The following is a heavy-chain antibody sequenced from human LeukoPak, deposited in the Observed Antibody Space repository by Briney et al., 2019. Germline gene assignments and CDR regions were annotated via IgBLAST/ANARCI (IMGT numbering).Heavy chain of an antibody. Sequence: SETLSLTCTVSGYSISSGYYWGWIRQPPGKGLEWIGSIYHSGSTYYNPSLKSRVTIPVDTSKNQFSLKLSSVTAADTAVYYCARDDAPPWGAFDIWGQGTMVTVSS. D-gene: IGHD3-16*01. V-gene: IGHV4-38-2*02. J-gene: IGHJ3*02. CDR1: GYSISSGYY. CDR3: ARDDAPPWGAFDI. CDR2: IYHSGST.